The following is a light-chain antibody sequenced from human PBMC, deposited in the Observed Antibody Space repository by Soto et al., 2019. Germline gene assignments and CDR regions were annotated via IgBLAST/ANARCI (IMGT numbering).Light chain of an antibody. CDR1: QGIGDT. V-gene: IGKV3-15*01. CDR2: DTS. CDR3: QRYNNWPLT. Sequence: EVVVRLSPSTLSVSPRQGATLSCRASQGIGDTLAWYQHKPGQTPRLLIYDTSTRATGVPTRFSGSRSGAEFTLTINSLQSEDFAIYYCQRYNNWPLTFGGGTKVDIK. J-gene: IGKJ4*01.